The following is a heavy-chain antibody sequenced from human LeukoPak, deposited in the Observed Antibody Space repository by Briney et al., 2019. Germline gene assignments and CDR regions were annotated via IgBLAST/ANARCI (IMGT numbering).Heavy chain of an antibody. J-gene: IGHJ3*02. V-gene: IGHV4-59*01. CDR1: GGSISSYY. CDR2: IYYSGST. CDR3: ARVSLRAFDI. Sequence: SETLSLTCTASGGSISSYYWSWIRQPPGKGLEWIGYIYYSGSTNYNPSLKSRVTISVDTSKNQFSLKLSSVTAADTAVYYCARVSLRAFDIWGQGTMVTVSS.